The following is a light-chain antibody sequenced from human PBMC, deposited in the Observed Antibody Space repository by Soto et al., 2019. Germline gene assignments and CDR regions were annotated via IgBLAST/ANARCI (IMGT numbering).Light chain of an antibody. CDR3: SSYTGGNARVV. CDR2: DVS. CDR1: SDVGAYRY. J-gene: IGLJ2*01. Sequence: QSVLTQPASVSGSPGQSITISCTGSDVGAYRYVSWYQQHPGKPPRLMIYDVSNRPSGVSDRFSGSKSGNTASLTISGLQPEDEAYFFCSSYTGGNARVVFGGGTKLTVL. V-gene: IGLV2-14*01.